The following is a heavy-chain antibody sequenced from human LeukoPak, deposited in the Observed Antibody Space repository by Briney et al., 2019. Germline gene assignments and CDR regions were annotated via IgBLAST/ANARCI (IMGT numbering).Heavy chain of an antibody. Sequence: ASVKVSCKASGGTFSSYAISWVRQAPGQGLEWMGRIIPIFGTANYAQKFQGRVTITTDESTSTAYMELSSLRSEDTAVYYCAKGYCSSTSCYTGTGWFDPWGRGTLVTVSS. J-gene: IGHJ5*02. V-gene: IGHV1-69*05. CDR3: AKGYCSSTSCYTGTGWFDP. CDR1: GGTFSSYA. D-gene: IGHD2-2*02. CDR2: IIPIFGTA.